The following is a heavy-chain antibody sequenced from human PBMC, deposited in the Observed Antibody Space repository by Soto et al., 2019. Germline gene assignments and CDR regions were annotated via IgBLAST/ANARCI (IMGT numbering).Heavy chain of an antibody. CDR2: ISSSSSTI. Sequence: EVQLVESGGGLVQPGGSLRLSCAASGFTFSSYRLNWVRQAPGKGLEWVSYISSSSSTIYYADSVKGRFTISRDNAKNSLYLQMNSRRDEDTAVYYWAYGPGFWFDPWGQGTLVTVSS. V-gene: IGHV3-48*02. D-gene: IGHD3-10*01. CDR1: GFTFSSYR. CDR3: AYGPGFWFDP. J-gene: IGHJ5*02.